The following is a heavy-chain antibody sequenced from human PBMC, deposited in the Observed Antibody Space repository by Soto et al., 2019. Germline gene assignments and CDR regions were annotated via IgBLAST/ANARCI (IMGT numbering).Heavy chain of an antibody. CDR2: IIPIFGTA. V-gene: IGHV1-69*01. Sequence: QVQLVQSGAEVKKPGSSVKVSCKASGGTFSSYAISWVRQAPGQGLEWMGGIIPIFGTANYAQKFQGRVTIPADEATSTPYMELSSLRSEDTAVYYCARDLYDILTGYRYYYGMDVWGQGTTVTVSS. D-gene: IGHD3-9*01. CDR3: ARDLYDILTGYRYYYGMDV. J-gene: IGHJ6*02. CDR1: GGTFSSYA.